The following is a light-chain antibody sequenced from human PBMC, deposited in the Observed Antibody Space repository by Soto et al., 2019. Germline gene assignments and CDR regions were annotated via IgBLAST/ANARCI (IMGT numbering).Light chain of an antibody. CDR1: SXDVGYSNY. Sequence: QSALTQPASVSGSPGQSITISCTGTSXDVGYSNYVSWYQQLPGKAPKLMIYDVSDRPSGVSNRFSGSKSGSTASLTISGLQAEDEADYYCSSYTSSSLYVFGTGTKLTVL. J-gene: IGLJ1*01. CDR2: DVS. CDR3: SSYTSSSLYV. V-gene: IGLV2-14*01.